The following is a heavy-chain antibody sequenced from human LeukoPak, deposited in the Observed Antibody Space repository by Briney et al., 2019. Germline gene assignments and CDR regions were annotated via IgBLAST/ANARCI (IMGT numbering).Heavy chain of an antibody. Sequence: GGSLRLSCAASGFTFNTYTMNWVRQAPGKGLEWVSYVSGSSGIIDYADSVRGRFTISRDNSKNTLYLQMNSLRAEGTAVYYCAKGLFTVTTSPSDYWGQGTLVTVSS. D-gene: IGHD4-17*01. J-gene: IGHJ4*02. CDR1: GFTFNTYT. V-gene: IGHV3-48*01. CDR2: VSGSSGII. CDR3: AKGLFTVTTSPSDY.